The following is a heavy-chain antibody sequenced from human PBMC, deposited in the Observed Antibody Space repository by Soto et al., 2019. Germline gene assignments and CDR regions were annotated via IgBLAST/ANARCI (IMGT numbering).Heavy chain of an antibody. CDR2: ISYDGSNK. D-gene: IGHD6-13*01. Sequence: QVQLVESGGGVVQPGRSLRLSCAASGFTFSSYAMHWVRQAPGKGLEWVAVISYDGSNKYYADSVKGRFTISRDNSKKTLYLQMNSLRAEDTAVYYCARDRGSSWLRMDAFDIWGQGTMVTVSS. V-gene: IGHV3-30-3*01. CDR3: ARDRGSSWLRMDAFDI. J-gene: IGHJ3*02. CDR1: GFTFSSYA.